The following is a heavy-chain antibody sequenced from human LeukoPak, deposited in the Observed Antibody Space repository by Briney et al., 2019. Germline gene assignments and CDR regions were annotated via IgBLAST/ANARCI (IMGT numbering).Heavy chain of an antibody. V-gene: IGHV1-2*02. CDR3: ARDTAMAEFDY. CDR2: INPNSGGT. J-gene: IGHJ4*02. CDR1: GYTLTGYY. Sequence: GASVKVSCKASGYTLTGYYMHWVRQAPGQGLEWMGWINPNSGGTNSAQKFQGRVTMTSDTSISTAYMELSRLRSDDTAVYYCARDTAMAEFDYWGQGTLVTVPS. D-gene: IGHD5-18*01.